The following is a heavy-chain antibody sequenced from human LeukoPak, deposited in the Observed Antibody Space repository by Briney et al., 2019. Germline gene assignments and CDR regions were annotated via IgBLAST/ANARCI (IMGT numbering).Heavy chain of an antibody. CDR2: VYYSGRT. Sequence: SETLSLTCTVSVGSISTYYWSWIRQPPGKGLEWIGYVYYSGRTNYNPSLKSRVTISVDTSKNQFSLKLSSVTAADTALYYCARVTDSSGPFDMWGQGTMVTVSS. CDR3: ARVTDSSGPFDM. J-gene: IGHJ3*02. D-gene: IGHD3-22*01. V-gene: IGHV4-59*01. CDR1: VGSISTYY.